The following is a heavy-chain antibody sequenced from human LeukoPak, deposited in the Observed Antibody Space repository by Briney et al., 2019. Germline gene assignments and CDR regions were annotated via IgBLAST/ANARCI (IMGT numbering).Heavy chain of an antibody. CDR1: GFTFSSYG. D-gene: IGHD6-25*01. Sequence: GGSLRLSCAASGFTFSSYGMNWVRQAPGKGLEWVSLISSSSSYIYYVDSVKGRFTISRDNAKNSLYLQMNSLGAEDTAVYYCARDLYLKQRDYFDYWGQGTLVTVSS. CDR3: ARDLYLKQRDYFDY. J-gene: IGHJ4*02. V-gene: IGHV3-21*01. CDR2: ISSSSSYI.